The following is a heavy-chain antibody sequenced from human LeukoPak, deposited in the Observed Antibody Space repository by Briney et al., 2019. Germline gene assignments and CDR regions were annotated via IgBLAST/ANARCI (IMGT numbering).Heavy chain of an antibody. Sequence: SETLSLTCTVSGGSISSGDYYWSWIRQPPGKGLEWIGYYYYSGSTYYNPSLKSRVTISVDTSKNQFSLKLSSVTAADTAVYYCARGGVINLLYYYYGMDVWGKGTTVTVSS. CDR3: ARGGVINLLYYYYGMDV. V-gene: IGHV4-30-4*01. J-gene: IGHJ6*04. CDR1: GGSISSGDYY. CDR2: YYYSGST. D-gene: IGHD3-10*01.